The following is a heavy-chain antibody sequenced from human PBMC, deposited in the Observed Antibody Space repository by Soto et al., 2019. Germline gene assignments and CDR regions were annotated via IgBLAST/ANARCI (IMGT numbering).Heavy chain of an antibody. CDR3: AGGDYYYVSGSYSGY. D-gene: IGHD3-10*01. CDR1: GYTFTSYG. CDR2: ISAYNGNT. J-gene: IGHJ4*02. Sequence: QVQLVQSGAEVKKPGASVKVSCKASGYTFTSYGINWVRQAPGQGLEWMGWISAYNGNTNYAQKLQGRVTMTTDTSTTTGYMELRSLRSDDTAVYYCAGGDYYYVSGSYSGYWGQGTLVTVSS. V-gene: IGHV1-18*01.